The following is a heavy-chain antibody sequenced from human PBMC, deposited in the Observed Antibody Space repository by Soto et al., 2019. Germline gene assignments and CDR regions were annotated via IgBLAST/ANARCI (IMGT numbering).Heavy chain of an antibody. CDR3: ARAMVVAATQRDY. CDR1: GYTFTSYD. Sequence: GASVKVSCKASGYTFTSYDINWVRQATGQGLEWMGWMNPNSGNTGYAQKFQGRVTMTRNTSISTAYMELSSLRSEDTAVYYCARAMVVAATQRDYWGQGTLVTVSS. CDR2: MNPNSGNT. V-gene: IGHV1-8*01. D-gene: IGHD2-15*01. J-gene: IGHJ4*02.